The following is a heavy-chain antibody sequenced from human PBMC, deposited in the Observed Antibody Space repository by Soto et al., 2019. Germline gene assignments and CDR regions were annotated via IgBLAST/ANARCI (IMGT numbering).Heavy chain of an antibody. CDR3: ARGSPRYSVNWHELFDY. V-gene: IGHV4-59*01. CDR1: GGSIHNYY. CDR2: IYSIGST. Sequence: PSETLSLTCTVCGGSIHNYYCSWMRQTPWKGLVWIGHIYSIGSTKYNPSLQSRVSISSDTSKNQFFLNLTSVSAADTGVYFCARGSPRYSVNWHELFDYLGQGTRVKVSS. J-gene: IGHJ4*02. D-gene: IGHD1-1*01.